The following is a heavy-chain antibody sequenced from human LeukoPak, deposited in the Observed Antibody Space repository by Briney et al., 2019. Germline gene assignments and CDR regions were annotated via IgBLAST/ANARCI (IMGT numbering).Heavy chain of an antibody. CDR3: ARDDSFIAAQVDH. Sequence: GGSLRLSCAASGFTFSSYGMHWVRQAPGKGLEWVAVIWYDGSNKYYADSVKGRFTISRDNSKNTLYLQMNSLRAEDTAVYYCARDDSFIAAQVDHWGQGTLVTVSS. D-gene: IGHD6-6*01. J-gene: IGHJ5*02. V-gene: IGHV3-33*01. CDR1: GFTFSSYG. CDR2: IWYDGSNK.